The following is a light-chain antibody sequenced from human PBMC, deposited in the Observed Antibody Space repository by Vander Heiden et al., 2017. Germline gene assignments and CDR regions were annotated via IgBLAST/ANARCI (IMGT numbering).Light chain of an antibody. CDR2: GAS. V-gene: IGKV1-39*01. CDR1: QNIVKY. J-gene: IGKJ2*01. Sequence: DIQLTQSPSPLSASVGDRVTITCRASQNIVKYLNWYQQKPGEAPNLLIYGASNVQSGAPSRFSGSGSGTDFTHTISSLRPEDFATYYCQQSYRSPYTFGPGTKLDIK. CDR3: QQSYRSPYT.